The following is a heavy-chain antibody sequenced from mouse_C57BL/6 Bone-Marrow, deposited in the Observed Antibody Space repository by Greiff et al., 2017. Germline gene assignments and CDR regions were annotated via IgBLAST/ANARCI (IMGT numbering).Heavy chain of an antibody. CDR1: GYTFTSYW. Sequence: QVQLQQPGAELVRPGSSVKLSCKASGYTFTSYWMDWVKQRPGQGLEWIGNIYPSDSETHYDQKFKDKATLTVDKSSSTAYMQLSSLTSEDSAVYYCARSGIRFDYWGQGTTLTVSS. J-gene: IGHJ2*01. D-gene: IGHD3-1*01. V-gene: IGHV1-61*01. CDR3: ARSGIRFDY. CDR2: IYPSDSET.